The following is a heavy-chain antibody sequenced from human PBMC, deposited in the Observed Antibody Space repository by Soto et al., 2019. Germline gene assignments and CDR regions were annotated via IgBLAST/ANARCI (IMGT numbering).Heavy chain of an antibody. CDR1: GYSFRSYW. Sequence: GESLKISCKGSGYSFRSYWIAWVRQMPGKGLEWMGRIDPSDSYTDYSPSFQGHVTISADKSISTAYLQWSSLKASDTAMYYCARLAMATRRGYYGMDVWGQGTTVTVSS. D-gene: IGHD5-12*01. CDR3: ARLAMATRRGYYGMDV. V-gene: IGHV5-10-1*01. CDR2: IDPSDSYT. J-gene: IGHJ6*02.